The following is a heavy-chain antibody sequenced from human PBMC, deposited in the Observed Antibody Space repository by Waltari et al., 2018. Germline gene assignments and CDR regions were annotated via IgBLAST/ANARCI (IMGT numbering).Heavy chain of an antibody. CDR2: ISYDGSNK. J-gene: IGHJ6*03. CDR3: AREDHSSSWYGYMDV. D-gene: IGHD6-13*01. V-gene: IGHV3-30-3*01. Sequence: GFTFSSYAMHWVRQAPGKGLEWVAVISYDGSNKYYADSVKGRFTISRDNSKNTLYLQMNSLRAEDTAVYYCAREDHSSSWYGYMDVWGKGTTVTISS. CDR1: GFTFSSYA.